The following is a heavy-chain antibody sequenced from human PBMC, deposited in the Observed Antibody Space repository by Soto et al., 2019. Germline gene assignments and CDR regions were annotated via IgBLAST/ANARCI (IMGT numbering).Heavy chain of an antibody. Sequence: EVRLVESGGGLVQPGRSLRLSCAASRFTFDDYAMHWVRQAPGKGLEWVSGISWNSGSIGYADSVKGRFTISRDNAKNSLYLQMNSLRAEDTALYYCAKGAIVGDAFDFWGQGTMVTVSS. J-gene: IGHJ3*01. CDR3: AKGAIVGDAFDF. CDR1: RFTFDDYA. D-gene: IGHD1-26*01. CDR2: ISWNSGSI. V-gene: IGHV3-9*01.